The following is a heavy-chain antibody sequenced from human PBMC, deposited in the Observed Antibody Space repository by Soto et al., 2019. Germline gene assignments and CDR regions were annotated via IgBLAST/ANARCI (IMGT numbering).Heavy chain of an antibody. CDR3: ARLYSGYDYTYYYYYYYMDV. J-gene: IGHJ6*03. D-gene: IGHD5-12*01. Sequence: SETLSLTCTVSGGSISSYYWSWIRQPPGKGLEWIGYIYYSGSTNYNPSLKSRVTISVDTSKNQFSLKLSSVTAADTAVYYCARLYSGYDYTYYYYYYYMDVWGKGTTVTVSS. CDR1: GGSISSYY. CDR2: IYYSGST. V-gene: IGHV4-59*08.